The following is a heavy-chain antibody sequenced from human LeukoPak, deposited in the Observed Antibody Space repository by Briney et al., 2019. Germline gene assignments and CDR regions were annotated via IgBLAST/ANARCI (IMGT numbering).Heavy chain of an antibody. CDR3: VRCTFVLHKRCSAFDV. CDR1: GFDFSTYD. V-gene: IGHV3-13*01. CDR2: IGTIEDT. Sequence: GGSLRLSCTASGFDFSTYDMHWVRQFTGRRLEWVSAIGTIEDTYYPDSVKGRFTIFRENAKNSVYLQMNSLRAGDTAVYYCVRCTFVLHKRCSAFDVWGQGTMVTVSA. J-gene: IGHJ3*01. D-gene: IGHD2-8*01.